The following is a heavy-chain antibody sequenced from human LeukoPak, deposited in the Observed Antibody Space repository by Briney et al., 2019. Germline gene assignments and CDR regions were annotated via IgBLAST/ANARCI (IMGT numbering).Heavy chain of an antibody. D-gene: IGHD1-26*01. Sequence: GSLRVSSAASGVTFTSDGMNGGCESPGERLGSGSRIRGSHGSTYYADSVKGRFSISRDNSKNQVYLQMKSVSVEDTGVYYCSKGPVSAIVGATTLAYWGEGSMV. CDR1: GVTFTSDG. J-gene: IGHJ4*02. CDR2: IRGSHGST. V-gene: IGHV3-23*01. CDR3: SKGPVSAIVGATTLAY.